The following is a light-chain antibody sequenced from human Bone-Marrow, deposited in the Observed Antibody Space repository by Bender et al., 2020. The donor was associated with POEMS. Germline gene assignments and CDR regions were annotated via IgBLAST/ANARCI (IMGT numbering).Light chain of an antibody. CDR3: FSYAGGSTFV. Sequence: QSGLTQPASVSASSGQSITISCTGTSSDVGNYNLVSWYQQHPGQAPKLLIFEGTNRPSAVSYRFSGSKSGNTASLTISGLQAEDEADYYCFSYAGGSTFVFGGGTKLTVL. CDR2: EGT. J-gene: IGLJ2*01. V-gene: IGLV2-23*03. CDR1: SSDVGNYNL.